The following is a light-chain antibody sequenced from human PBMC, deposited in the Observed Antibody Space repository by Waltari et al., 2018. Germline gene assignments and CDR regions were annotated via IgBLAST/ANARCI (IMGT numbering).Light chain of an antibody. V-gene: IGLV3-21*04. Sequence: SYVVTQPPSVSVAPGETATITCGGDNIGTSSVHWYHQKAVQAPVLVIFFDRDRPSGIPDRFSGSNSGNTATLTISRVEAGDEAMYYCHVWHPHVDPGVFGTGTEVTVL. CDR3: HVWHPHVDPGV. CDR1: NIGTSS. J-gene: IGLJ1*01. CDR2: FDR.